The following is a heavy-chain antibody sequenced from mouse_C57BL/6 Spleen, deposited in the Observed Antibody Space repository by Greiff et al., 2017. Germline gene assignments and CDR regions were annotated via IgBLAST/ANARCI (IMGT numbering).Heavy chain of an antibody. Sequence: QVQLQQPGAELVKPGASVKMSCKASGYTFTSYWITWVKQRPGQGLEWIGDIYPGSGSTNYNEKFKSKATLTVDTSSSTAYMQLSSLTAEDSAVYSCARRGLRRAWFAYWGQGTLVTVSA. CDR3: ARRGLRRAWFAY. D-gene: IGHD2-4*01. CDR1: GYTFTSYW. V-gene: IGHV1-55*01. J-gene: IGHJ3*01. CDR2: IYPGSGST.